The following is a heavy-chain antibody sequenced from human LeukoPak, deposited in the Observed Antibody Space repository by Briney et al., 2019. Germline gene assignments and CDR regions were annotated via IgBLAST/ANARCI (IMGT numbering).Heavy chain of an antibody. CDR1: GFSVTNQY. Sequence: PGGSLRLSCAASGFSVTNQYMNWVRQAPGKGLEWVSVIYSAGSTDYAASVKGRFTISRDNSKNTLYLQMNSLRAEDTAVYYCAKVGSGSYFGYMDVWGKGTTVTVSS. CDR2: IYSAGST. CDR3: AKVGSGSYFGYMDV. J-gene: IGHJ6*03. D-gene: IGHD3-10*01. V-gene: IGHV3-66*01.